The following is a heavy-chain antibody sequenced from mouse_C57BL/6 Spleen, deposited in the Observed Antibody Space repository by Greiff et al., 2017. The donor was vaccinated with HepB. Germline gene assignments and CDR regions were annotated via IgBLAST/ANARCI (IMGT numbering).Heavy chain of an antibody. Sequence: QVQLQQPGAELVMPGASVKLSCKASGYTFTSYWMHWVKQRPGQGLEWIGEIDPSDSYTNYNQKFKGKSTLTVDKSSSTAYMQLSSLTSEDSAVYYCARRGCGRESYFDYWGQGTTLTVSS. J-gene: IGHJ2*01. D-gene: IGHD1-1*01. V-gene: IGHV1-69*01. CDR2: IDPSDSYT. CDR1: GYTFTSYW. CDR3: ARRGCGRESYFDY.